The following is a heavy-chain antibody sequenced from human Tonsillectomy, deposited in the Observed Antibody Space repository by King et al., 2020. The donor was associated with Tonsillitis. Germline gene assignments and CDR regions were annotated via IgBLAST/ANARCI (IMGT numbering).Heavy chain of an antibody. CDR1: GGSISTHY. Sequence: QLQESGPGLVKPSETLSLTCSVSGGSISTHYWSWIRQPAGEGLEWIGRIYTSGSTNYNPSLKSRVTMSVDTSKNQFSLKLSSVTAADTAVYYCARDSGTYYDFWSGYIDAFDIWGQGTMVTVSS. CDR3: ARDSGTYYDFWSGYIDAFDI. V-gene: IGHV4-4*07. D-gene: IGHD3-3*01. J-gene: IGHJ3*02. CDR2: IYTSGST.